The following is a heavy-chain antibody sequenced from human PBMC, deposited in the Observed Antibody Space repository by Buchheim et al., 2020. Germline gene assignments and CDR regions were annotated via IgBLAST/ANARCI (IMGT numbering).Heavy chain of an antibody. CDR1: GFTFSNYA. Sequence: EVQLLESGGGLVQPGGSLRLSCVASGFTFSNYAMNWVRQAPGKGLDWVSTISGSSGNTYYADSVKGRFTISRDNSKNTLYLQMNTLRGEDTAVYYCAKDPKPYGDYGYFDYWGQGIL. CDR3: AKDPKPYGDYGYFDY. CDR2: ISGSSGNT. D-gene: IGHD4-17*01. V-gene: IGHV3-23*01. J-gene: IGHJ4*02.